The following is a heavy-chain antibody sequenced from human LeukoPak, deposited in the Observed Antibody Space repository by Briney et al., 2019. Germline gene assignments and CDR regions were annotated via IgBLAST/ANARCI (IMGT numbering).Heavy chain of an antibody. CDR3: ARDGFAPPDY. J-gene: IGHJ4*02. Sequence: GRSLRLSCAASGFTFSNFGMHWVRQAPGKGLEWVAVISYDGKNEYYTDSVKGRFTISRDNSKNTLYLQMNSLRAEDTAVYYCARDGFAPPDYWGQGTLVTVSS. CDR2: ISYDGKNE. D-gene: IGHD3-10*01. V-gene: IGHV3-30*03. CDR1: GFTFSNFG.